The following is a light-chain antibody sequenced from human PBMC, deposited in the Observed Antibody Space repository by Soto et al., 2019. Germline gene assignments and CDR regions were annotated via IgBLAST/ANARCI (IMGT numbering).Light chain of an antibody. Sequence: DIQMTQSPSSLSASVGDRVTITCRASQSISSYLNWYQQKPGKAPKLLIYAASSLQSGVPSRFSGSGSGTDFTLTTSSLQPEDFATYYCQQSYSTPGDTFGQGTRLEIK. V-gene: IGKV1-39*01. J-gene: IGKJ5*01. CDR2: AAS. CDR3: QQSYSTPGDT. CDR1: QSISSY.